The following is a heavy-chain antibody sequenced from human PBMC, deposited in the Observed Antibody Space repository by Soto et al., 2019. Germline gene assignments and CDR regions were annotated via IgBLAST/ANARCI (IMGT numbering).Heavy chain of an antibody. Sequence: SETLSLTCAVYGGSFSGYYWSWIRQPPGKGLEWIGEINHSGSTNYNPSLKSRVTISVDTSKNQFSLKLSSVTAADTAVYYCARGAVLRYFDWQNWFDPWGQGTLVTVSS. CDR2: INHSGST. V-gene: IGHV4-34*01. CDR1: GGSFSGYY. J-gene: IGHJ5*02. D-gene: IGHD3-9*01. CDR3: ARGAVLRYFDWQNWFDP.